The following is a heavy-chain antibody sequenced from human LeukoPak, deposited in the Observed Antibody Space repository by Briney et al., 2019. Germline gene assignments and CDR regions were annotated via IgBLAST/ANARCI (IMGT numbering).Heavy chain of an antibody. V-gene: IGHV3-74*01. CDR2: INSDGSST. J-gene: IGHJ6*02. CDR1: GFTFSSYW. D-gene: IGHD2-2*01. CDR3: ARGDIVVVPAAMTLDV. Sequence: GGSLRLSCAASGFTFSSYWMHWVRQAPGKGQVWVSRINSDGSSTSYADSVKGRFTISRDNAKNTLYLQMNSLRAEDTAVYYCARGDIVVVPAAMTLDVWGQGTTVTVSS.